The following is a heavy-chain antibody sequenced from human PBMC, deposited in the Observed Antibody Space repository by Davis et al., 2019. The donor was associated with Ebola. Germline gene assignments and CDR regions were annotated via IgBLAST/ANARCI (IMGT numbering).Heavy chain of an antibody. CDR1: GFTISSYW. CDR2: ISSDGSFT. Sequence: HTGGSLRLSCAASGFTISSYWMMWVRQAPGEGPVWVSHISSDGSFTNYADSVKGRFTISRDTSKNTMFLQMTGLRAEDTAIYYCARGGLLSALDLWGQGTMVSVSS. D-gene: IGHD2-15*01. V-gene: IGHV3-74*01. J-gene: IGHJ3*01. CDR3: ARGGLLSALDL.